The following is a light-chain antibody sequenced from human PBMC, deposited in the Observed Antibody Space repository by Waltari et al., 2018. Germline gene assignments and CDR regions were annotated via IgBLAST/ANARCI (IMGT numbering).Light chain of an antibody. CDR1: SSAVGGYTY. V-gene: IGLV2-8*01. J-gene: IGLJ1*01. Sequence: QSALTQPPSASGSPGQSVTISCTGTSSAVGGYTYVSWYQQHPGKAPKLMIYEVSKRPSGVPKRFSCSKAGNAASLTVSRLQTEDEADYCGSSYSDTNSDVFGTGTKVTVL. CDR3: SSYSDTNSDV. CDR2: EVS.